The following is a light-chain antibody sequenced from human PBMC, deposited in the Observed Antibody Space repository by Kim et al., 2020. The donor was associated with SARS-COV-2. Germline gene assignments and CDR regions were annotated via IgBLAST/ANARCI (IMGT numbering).Light chain of an antibody. CDR1: KLGDKY. V-gene: IGLV3-1*01. Sequence: SYELTQPPSVSVSPGQTASITCSGDKLGDKYACWYQQKPGQFPVLVIYQDSKRPSGIPEPFSGSNSGNTATLTISGTQAMDEADYYCQAWDSSTAVFGTG. CDR3: QAWDSSTAV. CDR2: QDS. J-gene: IGLJ1*01.